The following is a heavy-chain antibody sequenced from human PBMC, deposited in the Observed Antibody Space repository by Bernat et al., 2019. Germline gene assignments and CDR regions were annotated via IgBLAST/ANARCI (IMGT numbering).Heavy chain of an antibody. J-gene: IGHJ6*03. Sequence: QVHLVESGGGVVQPGRSLRLSCAASGFTFSTYGMHWVRQAPGRGLEWMAVIWGDGGKEYYADYVKGRFTISRDNSKNTLYLQMNSLRADDTAIYYCARTFDTYYMDVWGKGTTVTVSS. CDR1: GFTFSTYG. CDR2: IWGDGGKE. CDR3: ARTFDTYYMDV. V-gene: IGHV3-33*01.